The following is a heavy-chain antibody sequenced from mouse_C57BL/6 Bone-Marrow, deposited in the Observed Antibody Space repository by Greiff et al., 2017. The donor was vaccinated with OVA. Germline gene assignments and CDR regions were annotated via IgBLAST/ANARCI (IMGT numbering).Heavy chain of an antibody. V-gene: IGHV1-64*01. J-gene: IGHJ3*01. Sequence: QVQLQQPGAELVKPGASVKLSCKASGYTFTSYWLHWVKPRPGQGLEWIGMIHPNSGSTNYNEKFKSKATLTVDKSSSTAYMQLSSLTSEDSAVYYCAREDYYGSRGFAYWGQGTLVTVSA. CDR3: AREDYYGSRGFAY. CDR1: GYTFTSYW. CDR2: IHPNSGST. D-gene: IGHD1-1*01.